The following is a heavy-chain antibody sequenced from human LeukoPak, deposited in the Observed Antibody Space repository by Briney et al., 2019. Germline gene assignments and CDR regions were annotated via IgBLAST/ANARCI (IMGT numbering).Heavy chain of an antibody. V-gene: IGHV3-23*01. Sequence: GGSLRLSCAASGFTFSSYAMSWVRQAPGKGLEWVSAISGSAGSTYYADSVKGRFTISRDNSKNTLYLQMNSLRAEDTAVYYCAKAEGYDILTGLDYWGQGTLVTVSS. CDR1: GFTFSSYA. CDR3: AKAEGYDILTGLDY. J-gene: IGHJ4*02. CDR2: ISGSAGST. D-gene: IGHD3-9*01.